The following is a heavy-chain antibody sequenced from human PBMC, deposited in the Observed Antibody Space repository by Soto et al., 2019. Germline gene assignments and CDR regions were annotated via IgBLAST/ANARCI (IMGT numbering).Heavy chain of an antibody. Sequence: QVHLVQSGAEVKKPGASVKVSCKGSGYAFTTYGITWVRQAPGQGLEWLGWISAHNGNTNYAQKLQGRVTVTRDPSTSTAYMELRSPRSDDTAVYYCARGRYGDYWGQGALVTVSS. CDR1: GYAFTTYG. V-gene: IGHV1-18*01. CDR3: ARGRYGDY. CDR2: ISAHNGNT. J-gene: IGHJ4*02. D-gene: IGHD1-1*01.